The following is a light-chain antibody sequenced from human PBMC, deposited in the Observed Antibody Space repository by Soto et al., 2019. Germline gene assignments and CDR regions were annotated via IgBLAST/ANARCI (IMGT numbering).Light chain of an antibody. Sequence: EVVMTQSPLSLPVTLGQPASISCRSSQSLAYIDGNTYLTWFHQRPGQSPRRLIYYVSNRDSGVPDRFSGSGSGTDFTLNISRVEAEDAGIYYCMQSTHCPPYTFGQGTKLEIK. CDR3: MQSTHCPPYT. CDR2: YVS. V-gene: IGKV2-30*01. J-gene: IGKJ2*01. CDR1: QSLAYIDGNTY.